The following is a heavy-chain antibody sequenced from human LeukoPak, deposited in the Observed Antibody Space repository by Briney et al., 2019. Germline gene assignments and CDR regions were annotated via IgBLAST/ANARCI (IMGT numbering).Heavy chain of an antibody. J-gene: IGHJ4*02. Sequence: GGSLRLSCGASGFTVSSNYMSWVRQAPGKGLEWVSVIYSGGSTYYADSVKGRFTISRDNSKNTLYLQMNSLRAEDTAVYYCASLVVPAAVFDYWGQGTLVTFSS. CDR3: ASLVVPAAVFDY. D-gene: IGHD2-2*01. CDR1: GFTVSSNY. V-gene: IGHV3-66*02. CDR2: IYSGGST.